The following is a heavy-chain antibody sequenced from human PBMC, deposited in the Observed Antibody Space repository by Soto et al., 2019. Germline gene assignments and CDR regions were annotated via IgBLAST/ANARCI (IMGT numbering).Heavy chain of an antibody. CDR2: INPSGGST. CDR3: ARANSRYGSGSYYRYYYYGMDV. D-gene: IGHD3-10*01. J-gene: IGHJ6*02. CDR1: GYTYTSYY. Sequence: GASVKVSCKTSGYTYTSYYVHWVRQAHGQGLEWMGIINPSGGSTSYAQKFQGRVTMTRDTSTSTVYMELSSLRSEDTAVYYCARANSRYGSGSYYRYYYYGMDVWGQGTTVTVSS. V-gene: IGHV1-46*01.